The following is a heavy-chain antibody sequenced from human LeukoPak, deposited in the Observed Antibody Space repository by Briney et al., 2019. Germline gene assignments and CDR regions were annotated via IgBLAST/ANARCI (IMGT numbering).Heavy chain of an antibody. D-gene: IGHD3-3*01. CDR3: ARTLRFMIYYFDY. Sequence: ASVKVSCKASGYTFTGYYMHWVRQAPGQGLEWMGWINPNSGGTNYAQKFQGRVTMTRDTSISTAYMELSRLRSDDTAVYYCARTLRFMIYYFDYWGQGTLVTVSS. V-gene: IGHV1-2*02. CDR2: INPNSGGT. CDR1: GYTFTGYY. J-gene: IGHJ4*02.